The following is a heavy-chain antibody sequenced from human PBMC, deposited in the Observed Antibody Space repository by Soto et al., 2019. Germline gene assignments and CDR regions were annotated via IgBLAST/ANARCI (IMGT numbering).Heavy chain of an antibody. CDR1: GSSISNSY. D-gene: IGHD3-10*01. V-gene: IGHV4-59*08. Sequence: PSETLSLTCTVSGSSISNSYWSWIRQSPGKGLEWSGYIYSSGSTNYNPSLKSRVTISVDTSENQFSLKLSSLSAADTAVYYCARHSPPFFYGSGPWDVWGQGTTVTVSS. CDR3: ARHSPPFFYGSGPWDV. CDR2: IYSSGST. J-gene: IGHJ6*02.